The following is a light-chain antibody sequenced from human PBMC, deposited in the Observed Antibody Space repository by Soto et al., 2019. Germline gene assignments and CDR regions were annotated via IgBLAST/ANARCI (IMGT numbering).Light chain of an antibody. V-gene: IGKV3-15*01. J-gene: IGKJ2*01. CDR3: QHYNNWPFY. CDR2: GAS. Sequence: EIVMTQSPATLSVSPGERATLSCRASQSISSNLAWYQQKPGQAPSLLIYGASARATGIPARFSGSGSGTEFTLTISSLQSEDYAVYYCQHYNNWPFYFGQGTNLEIK. CDR1: QSISSN.